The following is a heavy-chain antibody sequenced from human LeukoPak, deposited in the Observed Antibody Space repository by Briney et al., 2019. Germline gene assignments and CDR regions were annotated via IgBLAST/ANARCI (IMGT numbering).Heavy chain of an antibody. Sequence: SVKVSCKASGGTFSSYAISWVRQAPGQGLEWMGGIIPIFGTANYAQKFQGRVTITADESTSTAYMELSSLRSEDTAVYYCARGGNSMQYYFDYWGQGTLVTVSS. CDR3: ARGGNSMQYYFDY. J-gene: IGHJ4*02. D-gene: IGHD4-23*01. CDR2: IIPIFGTA. V-gene: IGHV1-69*01. CDR1: GGTFSSYA.